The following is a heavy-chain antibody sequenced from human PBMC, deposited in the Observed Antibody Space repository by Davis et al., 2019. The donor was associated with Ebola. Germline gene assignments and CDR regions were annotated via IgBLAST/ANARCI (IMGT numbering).Heavy chain of an antibody. Sequence: AASVKVSCKASGYTFTSYGISWVRQAPGQGLEWMGWISTYNGNTQYALKLQGRVTMTTDTSTSTAYMELRSLRSDDTAVYYCASGSHAVYYYYNMDVWGQGTTVTVSS. CDR2: ISTYNGNT. J-gene: IGHJ6*02. V-gene: IGHV1-18*01. CDR3: ASGSHAVYYYYNMDV. CDR1: GYTFTSYG.